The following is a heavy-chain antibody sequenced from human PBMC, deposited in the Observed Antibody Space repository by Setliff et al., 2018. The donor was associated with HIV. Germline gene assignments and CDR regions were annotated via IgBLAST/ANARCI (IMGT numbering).Heavy chain of an antibody. V-gene: IGHV4-39*01. CDR1: GASISNSNSY. J-gene: IGHJ6*03. CDR3: ARHVPDYDFWSGSPAHYYYYYMDV. CDR2: IYSSGTT. Sequence: SETLSLTCTVYGASISNSNSYWGWIRQPPGKRLEWLGSIYSSGTTSYNPSLSSRLTISVDTSKNLFSLRVTSVTAADTAIYYCARHVPDYDFWSGSPAHYYYYYMDVWGKGTTVTVSS. D-gene: IGHD3-3*01.